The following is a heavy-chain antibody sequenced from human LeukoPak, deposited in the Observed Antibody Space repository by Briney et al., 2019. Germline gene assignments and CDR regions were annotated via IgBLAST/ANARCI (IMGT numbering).Heavy chain of an antibody. V-gene: IGHV4-4*09. D-gene: IGHD4-17*01. CDR3: ASSYDYAVGGFDF. CDR2: IYTSGST. J-gene: IGHJ4*02. Sequence: SETLSLTCTVSGASISSYYWSWIRQPPGKGLEWLGYIYTSGSTNYNPSLESRVTISVDTSRKYFSLKLRSVTAADTAVYYCASSYDYAVGGFDFWAGESWSPSPQ. CDR1: GASISSYY.